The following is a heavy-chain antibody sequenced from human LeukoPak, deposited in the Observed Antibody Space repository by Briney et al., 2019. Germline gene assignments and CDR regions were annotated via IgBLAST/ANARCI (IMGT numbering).Heavy chain of an antibody. CDR3: ARDSIVVVPAATHYGAFDI. Sequence: ASVKVSCKASGYTFTGYYMHWVRQAPGQGLEWMGWINPNSGGTNYAQKLQGRVTMTTDTSTSTAYMELRSMRSDDTAVYYCARDSIVVVPAATHYGAFDIWGQGTMVTVSS. CDR1: GYTFTGYY. V-gene: IGHV1-2*02. CDR2: INPNSGGT. J-gene: IGHJ3*02. D-gene: IGHD2-2*01.